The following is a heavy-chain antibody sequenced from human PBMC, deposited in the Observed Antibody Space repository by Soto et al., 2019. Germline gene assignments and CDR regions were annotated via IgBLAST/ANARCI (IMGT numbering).Heavy chain of an antibody. J-gene: IGHJ5*02. Sequence: PLETLSLTCAVSGGSISSSNWWSWVRQPPGKGLEWIGEIYHSGSTNYNPSLKSRVTISVDKSKNQFPLKLSSVTAADTAVYYCARGRQLVRWFDPWGQGTLVTVSS. CDR3: ARGRQLVRWFDP. CDR2: IYHSGST. D-gene: IGHD6-13*01. V-gene: IGHV4-4*02. CDR1: GGSISSSNW.